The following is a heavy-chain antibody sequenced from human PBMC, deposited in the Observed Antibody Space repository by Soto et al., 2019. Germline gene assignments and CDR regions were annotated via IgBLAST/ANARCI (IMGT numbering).Heavy chain of an antibody. D-gene: IGHD3-10*02. Sequence: QVQLQQWGAGLLKPSETLSLTCAVYGGSFSGYYWSWIRQPPGKGLEWIGEINHSGSTNYNPSLKSRVTISVDTSKNQFTLKLSSVTAADTAVYYCASMRVFGEQYGIDVWGQGTTVTVSS. CDR2: INHSGST. CDR3: ASMRVFGEQYGIDV. CDR1: GGSFSGYY. J-gene: IGHJ6*02. V-gene: IGHV4-34*01.